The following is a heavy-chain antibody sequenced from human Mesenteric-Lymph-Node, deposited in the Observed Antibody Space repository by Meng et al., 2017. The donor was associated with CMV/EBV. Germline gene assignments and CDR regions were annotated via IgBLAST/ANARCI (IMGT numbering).Heavy chain of an antibody. CDR1: DASISSSNW. D-gene: IGHD2-15*01. CDR2: IHHSGST. CDR3: ARTYCSSSSCFYFDH. J-gene: IGHJ4*02. V-gene: IGHV4-4*02. Sequence: SDASISSSNWWAWVRQPPGKGLEWSGEIHHSGSTNRNPSLKSQVTISLDKSKNQFSLKLTSVTAADTAVYYCARTYCSSSSCFYFDHWGQGTLVTVSS.